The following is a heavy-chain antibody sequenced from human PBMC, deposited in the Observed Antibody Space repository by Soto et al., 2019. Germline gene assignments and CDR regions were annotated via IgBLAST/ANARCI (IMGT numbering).Heavy chain of an antibody. V-gene: IGHV4-59*01. CDR1: GGSISSYY. CDR2: IYYSGST. D-gene: IGHD2-21*02. Sequence: QVQLQESGPGLVKPSETLSLTCTVSGGSISSYYWSWIRQPPGKGLEWIGYIYYSGSTNYNPSLKSRVTISVDTSKNQFSLKLSSVTAADTAVYYCARGVKGDFLDYWGQGTLVTVSS. J-gene: IGHJ4*02. CDR3: ARGVKGDFLDY.